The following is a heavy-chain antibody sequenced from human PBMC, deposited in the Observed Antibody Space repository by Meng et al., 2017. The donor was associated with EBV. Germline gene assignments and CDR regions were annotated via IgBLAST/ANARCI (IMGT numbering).Heavy chain of an antibody. Sequence: VQAQEGGAGLVKPSGTLSLTCGPSGESLGGYYCSWVRQSPGKGLEWIGEVNHAGRTNFNPSLKSRVSISLDTSKNQFSLKLNSVTVADTAVYYCAEGRGTFDYWGRGTLVTVSS. CDR3: AEGRGTFDY. CDR1: GESLGGYY. V-gene: IGHV4-34*01. J-gene: IGHJ4*02. CDR2: VNHAGRT.